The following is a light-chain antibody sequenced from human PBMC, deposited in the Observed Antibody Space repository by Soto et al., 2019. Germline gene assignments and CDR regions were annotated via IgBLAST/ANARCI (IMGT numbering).Light chain of an antibody. CDR2: GAS. CDR1: QSVSSN. Sequence: EIVMTQSTATLSVSPVERATISCRASQSVSSNLAWYQQKPGQAPRLLIYGASTRATGIPARFSGSGSGTEFTLSISSLQSEDFAVYYCQQYNNWPPDTFGQGTKREIK. CDR3: QQYNNWPPDT. V-gene: IGKV3-15*01. J-gene: IGKJ2*01.